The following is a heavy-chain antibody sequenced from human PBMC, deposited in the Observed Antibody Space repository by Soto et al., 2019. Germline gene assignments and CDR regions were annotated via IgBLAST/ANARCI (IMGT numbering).Heavy chain of an antibody. CDR2: IYPGDSDT. V-gene: IGHV5-51*01. J-gene: IGHJ3*02. CDR1: GYGSSIYW. Sequence: PGEALKISWNGSGYGSSIYWTGWGRQIPGKGLERMGIIYPGDSDTRYSPSLQGQVTISADKSISPAYLQWSSLKASHTAMYYCARPPAYYDISGYGEFDAFDIWGQVTMVTVS. CDR3: ARPPAYYDISGYGEFDAFDI. D-gene: IGHD3-22*01.